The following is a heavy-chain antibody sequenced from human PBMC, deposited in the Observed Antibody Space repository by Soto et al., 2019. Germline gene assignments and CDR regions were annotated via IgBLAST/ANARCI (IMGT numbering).Heavy chain of an antibody. V-gene: IGHV1-69*01. D-gene: IGHD2-2*01. Sequence: QVQLVQSGAEVKKPGSSVKVSCKVSGGTFSSYTISWVRQAPGQGLEWMGGIIPMFRTANYAQKFQGRATITADESTNTAYMQLSSPRSEDTAVYYCARDCGSTSCFDMDVWGQGTTVTVSS. CDR3: ARDCGSTSCFDMDV. CDR1: GGTFSSYT. CDR2: IIPMFRTA. J-gene: IGHJ6*02.